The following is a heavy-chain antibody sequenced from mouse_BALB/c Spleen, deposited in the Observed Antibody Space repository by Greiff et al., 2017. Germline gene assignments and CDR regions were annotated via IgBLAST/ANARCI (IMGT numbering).Heavy chain of an antibody. CDR1: GFNIKDTY. CDR2: IDPANGNT. D-gene: IGHD1-1*01. V-gene: IGHV14-3*02. CDR3: ARFLITTVVYFDY. J-gene: IGHJ2*01. Sequence: VQLKQSGAELVKPGASVKLSCTASGFNIKDTYMHWVKQRPEQGLEWIGRIDPANGNTKYDPKFQGKATITADTSSNTAYLQLSSLTSEDTAVYYCARFLITTVVYFDYWGQGTTLTVSS.